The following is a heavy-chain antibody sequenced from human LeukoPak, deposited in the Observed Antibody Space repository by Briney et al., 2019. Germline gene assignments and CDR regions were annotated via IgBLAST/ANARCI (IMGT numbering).Heavy chain of an antibody. CDR1: GGSLSSGDYY. CDR3: ARDPFPHAINYYDSSGYP. J-gene: IGHJ5*02. CDR2: NYYSGST. Sequence: SQTLSLTCTVSGGSLSSGDYYCRWIRQPPAKGLEWIVYNYYSGSTYYNTSLKSRVTISVDTSKNQFSLKLSSVTAADTAVYYCARDPFPHAINYYDSSGYPWGQGTLVTVSS. D-gene: IGHD3-22*01. V-gene: IGHV4-30-4*08.